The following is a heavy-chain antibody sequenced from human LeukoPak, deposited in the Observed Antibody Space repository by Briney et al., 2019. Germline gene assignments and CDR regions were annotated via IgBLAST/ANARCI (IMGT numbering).Heavy chain of an antibody. CDR1: GFTFSDYW. V-gene: IGHV3-74*01. J-gene: IGHJ4*02. CDR3: ARELGYCGHTRCHEPLDF. Sequence: GGSLRLSCVASGFTFSDYWMDWVRQVPGKGLVWVSRINGDGSSASYADSVKGRFTISRDNAKNTMYLQMNSLRGEDTAVYYCARELGYCGHTRCHEPLDFWGQGTLATVSS. CDR2: INGDGSSA. D-gene: IGHD2-2*01.